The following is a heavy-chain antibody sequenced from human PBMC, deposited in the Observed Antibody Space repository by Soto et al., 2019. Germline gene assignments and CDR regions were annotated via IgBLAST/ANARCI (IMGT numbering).Heavy chain of an antibody. D-gene: IGHD2-2*01. Sequence: QVQLQESGPGLVKPSQTLSLTCTVSGGSISSGGYYWSWIRQHPGKGLEWIGYIYYSGSTYYNPSRKSRVTIXAXTXXNQFSLKLSSVRAADTAVYYCARGRSSTSPYPIGYWGQGTLVTVSS. J-gene: IGHJ4*02. CDR1: GGSISSGGYY. CDR3: ARGRSSTSPYPIGY. V-gene: IGHV4-31*03. CDR2: IYYSGST.